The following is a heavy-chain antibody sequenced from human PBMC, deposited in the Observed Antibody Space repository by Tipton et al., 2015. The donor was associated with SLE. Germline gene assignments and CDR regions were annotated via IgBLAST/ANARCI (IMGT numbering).Heavy chain of an antibody. J-gene: IGHJ6*02. V-gene: IGHV4-4*09. CDR2: IYTSGST. CDR1: GGSISSHY. D-gene: IGHD1-26*01. CDR3: AREGGSPHYGMDV. Sequence: TLSLTCTVSGGSISSHYWSWIRQPAGKGLEWIGYIYTSGSTNYNPSLKSRVTISVDTSKNQFSLKLSSVTAADTAVYYCAREGGSPHYGMDVWGQGTTVTVSS.